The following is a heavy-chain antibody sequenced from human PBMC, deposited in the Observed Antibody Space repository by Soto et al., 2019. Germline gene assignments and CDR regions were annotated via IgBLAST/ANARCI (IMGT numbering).Heavy chain of an antibody. J-gene: IGHJ4*02. CDR2: CRNKANSYTT. CDR3: ARNHRLVVGVPDS. D-gene: IGHD2-15*01. V-gene: IGHV3-72*01. Sequence: GGSLRLSCAASGFTFSDHYMDWVRQAPGKGLEWVGRCRNKANSYTTEYAASVKGRFTVSRDDSKDSLYLQMNSLKTEDTAVYYCARNHRLVVGVPDSWGQGTLVTVSS. CDR1: GFTFSDHY.